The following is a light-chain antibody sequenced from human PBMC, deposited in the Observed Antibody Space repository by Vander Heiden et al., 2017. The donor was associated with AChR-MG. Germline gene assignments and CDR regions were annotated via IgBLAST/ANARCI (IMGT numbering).Light chain of an antibody. CDR1: QNIINY. Sequence: IQMTQSPSSLSASVGDRVSISCRASQNIINYLHWYQQRPGKAPKLLISTASNLETGVPPRFSGSGYGTDFILTISNLQHEDFATYYCQQAYSTHPLTFGLGTRVDI. J-gene: IGKJ2*01. CDR3: QQAYSTHPLT. V-gene: IGKV1-39*01. CDR2: TAS.